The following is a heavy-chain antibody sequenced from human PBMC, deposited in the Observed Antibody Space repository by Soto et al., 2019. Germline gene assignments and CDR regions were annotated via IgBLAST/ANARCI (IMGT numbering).Heavy chain of an antibody. CDR3: ARPTGVVTAIPKYFQH. D-gene: IGHD2-21*02. V-gene: IGHV3-30-3*01. CDR1: GFTFSSYA. Sequence: GGSLRLSCAASGFTFSSYAMHWVRQAPGKGLEWVAVISYDGSNKYYADSVKGRFTISRDNSKNTLYLQMNSLRAEDTAVYYCARPTGVVTAIPKYFQHWGQGTLVTVSS. J-gene: IGHJ1*01. CDR2: ISYDGSNK.